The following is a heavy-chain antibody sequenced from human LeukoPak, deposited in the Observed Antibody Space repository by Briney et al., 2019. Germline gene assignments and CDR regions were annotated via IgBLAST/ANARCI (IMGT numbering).Heavy chain of an antibody. D-gene: IGHD3-9*01. CDR2: INPSGGST. Sequence: GASVKVSCKASGYTFTSYYMHWVRQAPGQGLEWMGIINPSGGSTSYAQKFQGRVTMTRDMSTSTVYMELSSLRSEDTAVYSCARNLRYFDWLLRTNAFDFWGQGTMVTVSS. CDR1: GYTFTSYY. CDR3: ARNLRYFDWLLRTNAFDF. J-gene: IGHJ3*01. V-gene: IGHV1-46*01.